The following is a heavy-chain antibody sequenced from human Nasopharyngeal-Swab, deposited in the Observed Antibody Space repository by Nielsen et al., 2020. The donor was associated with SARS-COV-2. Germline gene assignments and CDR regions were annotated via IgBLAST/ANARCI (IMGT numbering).Heavy chain of an antibody. J-gene: IGHJ4*02. CDR3: ASPFRYCSGGSCYAVYFDY. D-gene: IGHD2-15*01. CDR2: IIPIFGTA. Sequence: VRQAPGQGLEWMGGIIPIFGTANYAQKFQGRVTITADKSTSTAYMELSSLRSEDTAVYYCASPFRYCSGGSCYAVYFDYWGQGTLVTVSS. V-gene: IGHV1-69*06.